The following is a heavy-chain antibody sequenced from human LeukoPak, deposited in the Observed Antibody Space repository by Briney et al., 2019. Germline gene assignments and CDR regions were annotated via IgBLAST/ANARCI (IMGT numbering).Heavy chain of an antibody. Sequence: ASVKVSCKASGGTFISYVISWVRQAPGQGLEWMGGAIPFLGTANYAQKFQDGITITAEKSTTTTYMELRSLRSDDTAIYYCAILGTVPYWGQGTQITVSS. D-gene: IGHD1-26*01. CDR1: GGTFISYV. CDR2: AIPFLGTA. J-gene: IGHJ4*02. V-gene: IGHV1-69*10. CDR3: AILGTVPY.